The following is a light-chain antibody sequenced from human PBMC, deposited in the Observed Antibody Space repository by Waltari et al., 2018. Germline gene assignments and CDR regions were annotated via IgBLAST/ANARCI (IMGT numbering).Light chain of an antibody. CDR2: AKN. CDR3: QTYDSTLNGVWV. CDR1: SSNIGAGFD. Sequence: QSVLTQPPSVSGAPGQRVTISCTGSSSNIGAGFDVNWFQQLPGTAPRLLLYAKNKRPPGVPDRFSGSRSGASASLGITGLQAEDEADYYCQTYDSTLNGVWVFGGGTKLTVL. V-gene: IGLV1-40*01. J-gene: IGLJ3*02.